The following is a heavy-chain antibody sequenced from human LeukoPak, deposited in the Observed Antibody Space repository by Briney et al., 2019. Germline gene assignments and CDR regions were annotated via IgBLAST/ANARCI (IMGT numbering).Heavy chain of an antibody. CDR3: ARGKPLLRLFDP. J-gene: IGHJ5*02. Sequence: SETLSLTCALYGGSFSGYYWSWIRQPPGKGLEWIGEINHSGSTNYNPSLKSRVTISVDTSKNQFSLKLSSVTAADTAVYYCARGKPLLRLFDPWGQGTLVTVSS. V-gene: IGHV4-34*01. CDR1: GGSFSGYY. D-gene: IGHD3-16*01. CDR2: INHSGST.